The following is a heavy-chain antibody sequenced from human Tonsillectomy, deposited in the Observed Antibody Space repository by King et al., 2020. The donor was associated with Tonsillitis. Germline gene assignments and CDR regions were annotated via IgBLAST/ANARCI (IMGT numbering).Heavy chain of an antibody. CDR1: GFTFRNYA. V-gene: IGHV3-30*04. J-gene: IGHJ4*02. Sequence: HVQLVESGGGVVQPGRSLRLSCAASGFTFRNYAIHWVRQAPGKGLEWVAVISYDGSNKYYVDSVKGRFTISRDNSKNTLNLQMNSLRAEDTAVYYCARDHADYGDYFIDYWGQGTLVTVSS. CDR3: ARDHADYGDYFIDY. D-gene: IGHD4-17*01. CDR2: ISYDGSNK.